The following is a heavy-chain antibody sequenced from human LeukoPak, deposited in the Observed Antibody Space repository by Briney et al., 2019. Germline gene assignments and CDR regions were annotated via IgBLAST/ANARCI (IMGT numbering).Heavy chain of an antibody. J-gene: IGHJ4*02. V-gene: IGHV4-34*01. CDR3: ARSGYAYYFDY. CDR1: GGSFSGYY. D-gene: IGHD5-12*01. Sequence: TTSETLSLTCAVYGGSFSGYYWSWIRQPPGKGLEWNGEINHSGSTNYNPSLKGRVTISVDTSKSQCSLKLSSVTAADTAVYYCARSGYAYYFDYWGQGTLVTVSS. CDR2: INHSGST.